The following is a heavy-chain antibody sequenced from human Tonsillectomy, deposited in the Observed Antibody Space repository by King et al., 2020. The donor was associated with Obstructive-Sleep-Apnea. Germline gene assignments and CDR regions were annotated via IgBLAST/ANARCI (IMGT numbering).Heavy chain of an antibody. CDR3: ARVSSSSWYSLDP. CDR2: VYTSGST. D-gene: IGHD6-13*01. J-gene: IGHJ5*02. V-gene: IGHV4-4*07. CDR1: GGSISNHY. Sequence: VQLQESGPGLVKPSETLSLTCTVSGGSISNHYWSWIRQSAGKGLEWIGRVYTSGSTDYNPSLKSRVTISLDTSKNQFSLRLRSVTAADTALYYCARVSSSSWYSLDPWGQGIQVTVSS.